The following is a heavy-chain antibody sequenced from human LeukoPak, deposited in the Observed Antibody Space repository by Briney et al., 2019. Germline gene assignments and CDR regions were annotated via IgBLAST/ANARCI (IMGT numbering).Heavy chain of an antibody. Sequence: GGSLRLSCAASGFTFSSYAMSWVRQTPGKGLEWVSAISGSGGSTYYADSVKGRFTISRDNSKNTLYLQMNSLRAEDTAVYYCAKALRYYDSSGYYQDWDQGTLVTVSS. CDR2: ISGSGGST. V-gene: IGHV3-23*01. D-gene: IGHD3-22*01. CDR3: AKALRYYDSSGYYQD. CDR1: GFTFSSYA. J-gene: IGHJ4*02.